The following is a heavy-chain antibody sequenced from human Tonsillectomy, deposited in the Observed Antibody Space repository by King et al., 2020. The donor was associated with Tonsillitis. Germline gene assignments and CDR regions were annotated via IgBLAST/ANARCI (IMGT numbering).Heavy chain of an antibody. V-gene: IGHV7-4-1*02. D-gene: IGHD2-2*01. CDR1: GYTFTSYA. CDR3: AREFKRDCSSTSCHFLY. J-gene: IGHJ4*02. Sequence: VQLVESGSELKKPGASVKVSCKASGYTFTSYAMNCVRQAPGQGLEWMGWINTNTGNPTYAQGFTGRFVFSLDTSVTTAYLQISSLKAEDTAVYYCAREFKRDCSSTSCHFLYWGQGTLVTVSS. CDR2: INTNTGNP.